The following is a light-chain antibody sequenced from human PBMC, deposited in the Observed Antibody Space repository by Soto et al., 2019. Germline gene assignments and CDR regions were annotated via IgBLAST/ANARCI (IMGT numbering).Light chain of an antibody. J-gene: IGKJ3*01. Sequence: EIVLTQSPATLSLSPGERAILSCRASQNVNRYLGWYQQKPGQAPRLLIYDASNRATGIPARFSGSGSGTDFSLTISSLEPEDFEVYYCHHRVNWPTFGPGTKVDMK. CDR1: QNVNRY. CDR2: DAS. V-gene: IGKV3-11*01. CDR3: HHRVNWPT.